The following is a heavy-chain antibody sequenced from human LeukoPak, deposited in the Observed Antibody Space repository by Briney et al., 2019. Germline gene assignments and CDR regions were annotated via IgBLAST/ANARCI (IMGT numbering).Heavy chain of an antibody. D-gene: IGHD1-26*01. Sequence: ASVKVSCKASGYTFTSYYMHWVRQAPGQGLERMGIINPSGGSTSYAQKFPGRVTMTRDTSTSTVYMELSSLRSEDTAVYYCARGVGATTPADGFDIWGQGTMVTVSS. V-gene: IGHV1-46*03. CDR1: GYTFTSYY. CDR3: ARGVGATTPADGFDI. CDR2: INPSGGST. J-gene: IGHJ3*02.